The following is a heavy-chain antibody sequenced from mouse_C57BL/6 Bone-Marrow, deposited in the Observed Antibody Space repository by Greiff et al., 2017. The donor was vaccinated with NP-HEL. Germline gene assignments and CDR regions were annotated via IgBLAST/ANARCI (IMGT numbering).Heavy chain of an antibody. CDR2: ISSGGSYT. CDR1: GFTSSSYG. CDR3: ARRGSSYDY. V-gene: IGHV5-6*02. J-gene: IGHJ2*01. Sequence: EVKVVESGGDLVKPGGSLKLSCAASGFTSSSYGMSWVRQTPDKRLEWVATISSGGSYTYYPDSVKGRFTISRDNAKNTLYLQMSSLKSEDTAMYYCARRGSSYDYWGQGTTLTVSS. D-gene: IGHD1-1*01.